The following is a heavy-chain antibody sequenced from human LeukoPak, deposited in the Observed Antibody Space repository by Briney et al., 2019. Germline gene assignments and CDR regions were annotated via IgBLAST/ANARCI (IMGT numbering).Heavy chain of an antibody. CDR3: ARWVTSTTTGAFDM. CDR2: IYYSGST. CDR1: GGPINSYH. V-gene: IGHV4-59*08. J-gene: IGHJ3*02. D-gene: IGHD1-1*01. Sequence: PSEPLSLPCSVSGGPINSYHGSWIRQAPGEGLEGIGNIYYSGSTNYNPSLKSRVTVSVDTSKNQFSLKLSSVTAADTAVYYCARWVTSTTTGAFDMWGQGTMVTVSS.